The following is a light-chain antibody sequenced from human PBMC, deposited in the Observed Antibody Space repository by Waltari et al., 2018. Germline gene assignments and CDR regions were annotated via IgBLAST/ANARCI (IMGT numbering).Light chain of an antibody. CDR3: QQSDSVPRT. V-gene: IGKV1-39*01. J-gene: IGKJ1*01. CDR1: QRIDNY. CDR2: AAS. Sequence: TCREIQRIDNYVNLYQQRPGKAPKLLIFAASRLQSGVPARFSGSGSGTEFTLSISTLQPEDFATYFCQQSDSVPRTFGQGTRVEI.